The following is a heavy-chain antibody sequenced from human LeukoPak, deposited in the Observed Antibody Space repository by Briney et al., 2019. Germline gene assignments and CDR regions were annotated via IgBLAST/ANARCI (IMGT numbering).Heavy chain of an antibody. D-gene: IGHD6-19*01. Sequence: PGGSLRLSCVASGFTFSTFGMHWVRQAPGKGLEWVAFIRYDGGNKYYADSVKGRFTISRDNSTNTLYLQMDSLRVEDTAVYYCVKRIVVADKFDYWGQGSLVTVSS. CDR3: VKRIVVADKFDY. V-gene: IGHV3-30*02. CDR1: GFTFSTFG. CDR2: IRYDGGNK. J-gene: IGHJ4*02.